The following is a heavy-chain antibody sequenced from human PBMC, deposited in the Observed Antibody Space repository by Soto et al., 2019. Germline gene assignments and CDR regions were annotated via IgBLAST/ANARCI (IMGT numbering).Heavy chain of an antibody. J-gene: IGHJ6*02. D-gene: IGHD5-18*01. CDR3: ARGRIQLWLAAPYYYYGMDV. CDR2: INHSGST. V-gene: IGHV4-34*01. CDR1: GGSFSGYY. Sequence: SETLSLTCAVYGGSFSGYYWSWIRQPPGKGLEWIGEINHSGSTNYNPSLKSRVTISVDTSKNQFSLKLSSVTAADTAVYYCARGRIQLWLAAPYYYYGMDVCGQGTTVTVSS.